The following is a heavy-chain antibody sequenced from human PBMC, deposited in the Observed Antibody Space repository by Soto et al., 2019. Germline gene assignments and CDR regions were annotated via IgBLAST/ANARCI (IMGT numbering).Heavy chain of an antibody. CDR1: GGGNLRDYR. J-gene: IGHJ4*02. CDR3: ARGGEGYNFGPVY. Sequence: QVQLVQSGAEVKEPGSSVKVSCKASGGGNLRDYRTTWVRRAPGQGLEWKGGIIPKLGSANYAQKFQGRVTITADESTNSVYMELRSLRSDDTAVYYCARGGEGYNFGPVYWGQGTPVTVSS. D-gene: IGHD5-12*01. CDR2: IIPKLGSA. V-gene: IGHV1-69*01.